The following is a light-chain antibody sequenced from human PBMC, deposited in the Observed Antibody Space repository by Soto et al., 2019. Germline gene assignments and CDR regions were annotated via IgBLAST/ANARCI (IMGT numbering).Light chain of an antibody. V-gene: IGLV7-46*01. Sequence: QAVVTQEPSLTVSPGGTVTLTCDSSTGAVTSGHCLYWFQQKPGQAPRKLIYDTSKKHSWTPARFSGSLIGGKAALTLSGAQPEDEADYYCLLSYSGARPVVFGGGTKLTVL. CDR2: DTS. J-gene: IGLJ2*01. CDR3: LLSYSGARPVV. CDR1: TGAVTSGHC.